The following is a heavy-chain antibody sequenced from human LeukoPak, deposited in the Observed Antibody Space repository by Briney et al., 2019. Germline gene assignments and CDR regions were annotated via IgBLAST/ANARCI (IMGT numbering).Heavy chain of an antibody. J-gene: IGHJ4*02. V-gene: IGHV3-15*01. CDR1: GFTSSNAW. CDR2: IKSKTDGGTR. Sequence: GGSLTLSCAVSGFTSSNAWMSWVRQAPGKGLEWVGRIKSKTDGGTRDYAAPVKGRFTISRDDSKNTLYLQMNSLRAEDTAVYYCARGTRYRYTVDYWGQGTLVTVSS. D-gene: IGHD3-16*02. CDR3: ARGTRYRYTVDY.